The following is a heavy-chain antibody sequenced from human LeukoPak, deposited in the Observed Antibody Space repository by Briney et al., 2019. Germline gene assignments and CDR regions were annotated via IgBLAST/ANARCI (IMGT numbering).Heavy chain of an antibody. CDR3: AENWYYFDY. J-gene: IGHJ4*02. V-gene: IGHV3-23*01. CDR2: ISGSSGST. Sequence: GGSLRLSCAASGFTFDDYGMSWVRQAPGKGLEWVSAISGSSGSTYYADSVKGRFTISRDNSKNTLYLQMNSLRAEDTAVYYCAENWYYFDYWGQGTLVTVSS. CDR1: GFTFDDYG. D-gene: IGHD1-1*01.